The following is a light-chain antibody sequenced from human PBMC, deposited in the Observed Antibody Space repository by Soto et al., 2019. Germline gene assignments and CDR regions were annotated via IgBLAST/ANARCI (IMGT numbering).Light chain of an antibody. CDR2: AAS. Sequence: DIQMTQSPSSLSASVGDRVTITCRTSQSISSYLNWYQQKPGKAPKFLIYAASSLQSGVPSRFSGSGSGTDFTLTISSLQPEDFATYYCQQNYITPSTCGPGTKVDIK. J-gene: IGKJ3*01. CDR1: QSISSY. CDR3: QQNYITPST. V-gene: IGKV1-39*01.